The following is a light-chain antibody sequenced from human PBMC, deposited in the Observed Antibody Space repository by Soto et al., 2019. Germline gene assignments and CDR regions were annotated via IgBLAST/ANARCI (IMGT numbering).Light chain of an antibody. J-gene: IGLJ1*01. V-gene: IGLV1-44*01. CDR3: AAWDDSMNGFYV. CDR1: SSNIGSNT. Sequence: QSLLTQPPSASGTPGQRVTISCSGSSSNIGSNTVNWYQQLPGTAPKLLIYSNNQRPSGVPDRFSGSKSGTSASLAISGLQSEDEADYYCAAWDDSMNGFYVLGTGTKVTV. CDR2: SNN.